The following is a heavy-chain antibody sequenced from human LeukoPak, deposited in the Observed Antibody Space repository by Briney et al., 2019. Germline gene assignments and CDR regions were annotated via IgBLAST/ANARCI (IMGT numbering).Heavy chain of an antibody. D-gene: IGHD3-22*01. CDR1: GGSISSYY. Sequence: SETLSLTCTVSGGSISSYYWSWIRQPAGKGLEWIGRIYTSGSTNYNPSLKSRVTISVDKPKNQFSLKLSSVTAADTAVYYCARVNYYDSSGYYAYYYYMDVWGKGTTVTVSS. J-gene: IGHJ6*03. V-gene: IGHV4-4*07. CDR2: IYTSGST. CDR3: ARVNYYDSSGYYAYYYYMDV.